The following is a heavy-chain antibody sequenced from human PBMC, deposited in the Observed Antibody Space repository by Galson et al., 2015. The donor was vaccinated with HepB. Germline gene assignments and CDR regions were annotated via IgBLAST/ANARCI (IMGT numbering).Heavy chain of an antibody. D-gene: IGHD6-13*01. Sequence: SVKVSCKASGYTFTSYAMHWVRQAPGQRLEWMGWINAGNGNTKYSQKFQGRVTITRDTSASTAYMELSSLRSEDTAVYYCARWIGAQQLQNNNWFDPWGQGTLVTVSS. CDR2: INAGNGNT. J-gene: IGHJ5*02. CDR3: ARWIGAQQLQNNNWFDP. CDR1: GYTFTSYA. V-gene: IGHV1-3*01.